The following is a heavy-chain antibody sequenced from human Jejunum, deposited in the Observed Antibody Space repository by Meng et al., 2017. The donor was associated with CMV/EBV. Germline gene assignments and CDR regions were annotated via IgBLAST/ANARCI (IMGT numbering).Heavy chain of an antibody. CDR3: ARGNLGGFDI. J-gene: IGHJ3*02. Sequence: CSASGFPFGSYWMTWVRQAPGKGLEWVANIKPDGTEKYYMDSVKGRFTISRDNAKNTLFLQMDSLRAEDTAVYYCARGNLGGFDIWGQGTMVTVSS. D-gene: IGHD3-3*01. CDR2: IKPDGTEK. V-gene: IGHV3-7*01. CDR1: GFPFGSYW.